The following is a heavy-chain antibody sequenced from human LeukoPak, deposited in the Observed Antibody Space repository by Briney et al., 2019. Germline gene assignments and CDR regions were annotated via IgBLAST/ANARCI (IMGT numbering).Heavy chain of an antibody. CDR2: IHHSGST. J-gene: IGHJ3*02. Sequence: KASETLSLTCAVSGGSISSSKWYSWVRQPPGKRLEWIGEIHHSGSTNYNPSLKSRVTISIDKSKNQFSLNLTSVTAADTAMYFCARGGEIWGQGTMVTVSS. CDR3: ARGGEI. CDR1: GGSISSSKW. V-gene: IGHV4-4*02. D-gene: IGHD3-16*01.